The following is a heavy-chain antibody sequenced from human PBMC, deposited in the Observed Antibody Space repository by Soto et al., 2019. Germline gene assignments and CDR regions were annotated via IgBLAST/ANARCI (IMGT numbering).Heavy chain of an antibody. CDR3: ASAPGVGHCTNGVCYTGFAFFR. Sequence: PSETLSLTCTVSGVSFSSYYWSWIRQPPGKGLEWIGYIHYSGSTSYNPSLKSRVAISVDTSKNQFSLKLNSVTVADTAVYYCASAPGVGHCTNGVCYTGFAFFRWGQGTRVTVSS. CDR2: IHYSGST. J-gene: IGHJ4*02. D-gene: IGHD2-8*01. CDR1: GVSFSSYY. V-gene: IGHV4-59*08.